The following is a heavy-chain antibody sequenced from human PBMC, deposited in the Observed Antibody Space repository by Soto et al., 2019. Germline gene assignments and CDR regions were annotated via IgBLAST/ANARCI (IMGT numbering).Heavy chain of an antibody. D-gene: IGHD2-2*01. V-gene: IGHV1-2*02. CDR2: INPNSGDT. CDR1: GYIFTGYY. CDR3: ARPYCNSNSCHNLLDS. Sequence: ASVKVSCKASGYIFTGYYINWVRQAPGQGLEWMGWINPNSGDTNYAQKFQGRVTMTTDTSISTAYMELSRLTSDDTAVYYCARPYCNSNSCHNLLDSWGQGTLVTVYS. J-gene: IGHJ5*01.